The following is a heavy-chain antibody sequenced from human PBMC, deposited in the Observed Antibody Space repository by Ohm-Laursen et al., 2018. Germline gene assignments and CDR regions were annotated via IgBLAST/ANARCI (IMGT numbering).Heavy chain of an antibody. D-gene: IGHD6-13*01. J-gene: IGHJ5*02. CDR3: AKDSGGRTQQVAEKGIDL. Sequence: SLRLSCAASGFTFSGHAMSWVRQAPGKGLEWVPGISWNGDNIDYADSVEGRFTVSRDNARNSLYLQMNSLRSEDTALYYCAKDSGGRTQQVAEKGIDLWGQGTLVTVSS. V-gene: IGHV3-9*01. CDR2: ISWNGDNI. CDR1: GFTFSGHA.